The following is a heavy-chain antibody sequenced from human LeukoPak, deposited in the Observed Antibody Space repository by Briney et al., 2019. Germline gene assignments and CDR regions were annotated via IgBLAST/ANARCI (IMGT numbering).Heavy chain of an antibody. D-gene: IGHD6-19*01. CDR1: GYTFTSYG. CDR3: ARAPFSSGWYLPWGYMDV. V-gene: IGHV1-18*01. J-gene: IGHJ6*03. Sequence: ASVKVSCKASGYTFTSYGISWVRQAPGQGLGWMAWISAYNTNTNYAQKFQGRVTMTTDTSTSTAYMELRSLRSDDTAVYYCARAPFSSGWYLPWGYMDVWGKGTTVTISS. CDR2: ISAYNTNT.